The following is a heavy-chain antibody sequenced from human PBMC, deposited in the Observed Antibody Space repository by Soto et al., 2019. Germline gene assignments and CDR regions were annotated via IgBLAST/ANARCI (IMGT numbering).Heavy chain of an antibody. V-gene: IGHV1-58*01. CDR1: GFTFTSSA. CDR3: AALVDIVVVPAGDAFDI. J-gene: IGHJ3*02. CDR2: IVVGSGNT. D-gene: IGHD2-2*01. Sequence: ASVKVSCKASGFTFTSSAVQWVRQARGQRLEGIGWIVVGSGNTNYGQKFKERVTITRDMSTSTAYMELSSLRSEDTAVYYCAALVDIVVVPAGDAFDIWGQGTMVTVSS.